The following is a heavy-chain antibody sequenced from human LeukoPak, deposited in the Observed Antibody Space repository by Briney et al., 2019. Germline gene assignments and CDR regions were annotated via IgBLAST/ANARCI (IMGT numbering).Heavy chain of an antibody. CDR1: GFTFSSYS. CDR2: ISSSSYI. Sequence: GGSLRLSCAASGFTFSSYSMNWVRQAPGKGLEWVSSISSSSYIYYADSVKGRFTISRDNAKNSLYLQMNSLRAEDTAVYYCARDDLPRPMDYWGQGTLVTVSS. CDR3: ARDDLPRPMDY. V-gene: IGHV3-21*01. J-gene: IGHJ4*02.